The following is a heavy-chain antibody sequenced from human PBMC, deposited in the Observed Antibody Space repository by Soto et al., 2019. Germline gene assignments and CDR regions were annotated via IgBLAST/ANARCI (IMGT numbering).Heavy chain of an antibody. V-gene: IGHV3-11*01. J-gene: IGHJ4*02. Sequence: LRLSCAASGFTFSDYYMSWIRQAPGKGLEWVSYISSSGSTIYYADSVKGRFTISRDNAKNSLYLQMNSLRAEDTAVYYCASQAYYDFWSGYYTDIDYWGQGTLVTVSS. CDR2: ISSSGSTI. CDR3: ASQAYYDFWSGYYTDIDY. CDR1: GFTFSDYY. D-gene: IGHD3-3*01.